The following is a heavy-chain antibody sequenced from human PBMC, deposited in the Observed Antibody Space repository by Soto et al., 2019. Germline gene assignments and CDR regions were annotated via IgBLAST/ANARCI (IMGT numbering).Heavy chain of an antibody. CDR2: IYYSGST. V-gene: IGHV4-59*08. D-gene: IGHD3-3*01. Sequence: PSETMSLACTVSGGSISSYYSSWIRQPPGKGLEWIGYIYYSGSTNYNPSLKSRVTISVDTSKNQFSLKLSSVTAADTAVYYCARQLRDFWSGYPPFDPWGQGTLVTVSS. CDR1: GGSISSYY. CDR3: ARQLRDFWSGYPPFDP. J-gene: IGHJ5*02.